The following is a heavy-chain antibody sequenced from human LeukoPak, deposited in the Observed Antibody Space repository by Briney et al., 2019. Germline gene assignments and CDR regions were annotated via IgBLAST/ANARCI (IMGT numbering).Heavy chain of an antibody. CDR1: GFTFSSYA. J-gene: IGHJ4*02. V-gene: IGHV3-15*01. CDR2: IKNKVDGGTV. CDR3: TTDPGDYEIY. Sequence: PGGSLRLSCAASGFTFSSYAMSWVRQAPGKGLEWGGRIKNKVDGGTVDYAAPVKGRFTIPRDDSKNTLFLHMNSLKTEDTAVYYCTTDPGDYEIYWGQGTLVTVSS. D-gene: IGHD4-17*01.